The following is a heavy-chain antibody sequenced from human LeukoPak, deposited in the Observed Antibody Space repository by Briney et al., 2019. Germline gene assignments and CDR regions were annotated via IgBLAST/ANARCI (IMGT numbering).Heavy chain of an antibody. V-gene: IGHV3-7*01. CDR3: VRWGVAADMQD. D-gene: IGHD2-2*01. CDR2: INPGGSDT. Sequence: GGSLRLSCAVSGFSVSSFGMSWVRQAPGKGLEWVANINPGGSDTYYVNSVKGRFTISRDNAKKSTFLQMNSLRVEETALYYCVRWGVAADMQDWGQGTLVTVSS. CDR1: GFSVSSFG. J-gene: IGHJ4*02.